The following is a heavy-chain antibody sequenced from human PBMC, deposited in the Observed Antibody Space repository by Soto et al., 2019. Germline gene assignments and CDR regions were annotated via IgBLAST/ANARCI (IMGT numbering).Heavy chain of an antibody. CDR3: AGTTSHQWYYMDV. D-gene: IGHD1-7*01. CDR1: GDSVSSNSAA. V-gene: IGHV6-1*01. CDR2: TYYRSRWYN. J-gene: IGHJ6*03. Sequence: QVQLQESGPGLVKPSQTLSLTCAISGDSVSSNSAAWNWIRLSPSRGLEWLARTYYRSRWYNDYAVSVRSRIPVNPDTSKNQFSLQLTSVTPEDTAVYYCAGTTSHQWYYMDVWGKGTTVTVSS.